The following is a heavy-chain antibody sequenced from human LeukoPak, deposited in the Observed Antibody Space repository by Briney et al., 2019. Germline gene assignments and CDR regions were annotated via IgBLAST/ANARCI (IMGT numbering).Heavy chain of an antibody. CDR3: ARAPVTSCRGAFCYPFDY. J-gene: IGHJ4*02. V-gene: IGHV3-23*01. CDR2: MSSSDDGR. Sequence: GGSLRLSCATSGFSFSSYAMSGVRQAPGKGLEGVSAMSSSDDGRYYAASVRGRFTISRDTSRSTLYLQMNSLRAEDAAVYYCARAPVTSCRGAFCYPFDYWGQGTLVTVSS. CDR1: GFSFSSYA. D-gene: IGHD2-15*01.